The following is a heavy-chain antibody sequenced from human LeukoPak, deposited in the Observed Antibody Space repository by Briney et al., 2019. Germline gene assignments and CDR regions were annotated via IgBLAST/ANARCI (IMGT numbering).Heavy chain of an antibody. CDR1: GYTFTDYY. V-gene: IGHV1-2*02. CDR2: INPNRGGT. D-gene: IGHD1-26*01. J-gene: IGHJ4*02. Sequence: ASVKVSCKASGYTFTDYYMHWVRQAPGQGLEWMGWINPNRGGTNYAQKFQGRVTMTRDTSISTAYMELSRLRSDDTAVYYCARAPGNYYLDYWGQGTLVTVSS. CDR3: ARAPGNYYLDY.